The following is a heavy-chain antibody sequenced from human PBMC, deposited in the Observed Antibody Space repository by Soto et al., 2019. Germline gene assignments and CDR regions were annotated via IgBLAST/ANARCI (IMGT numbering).Heavy chain of an antibody. CDR2: IYSGGYT. CDR3: APRPGGGGY. CDR1: GFTVSNNY. J-gene: IGHJ4*02. V-gene: IGHV3-53*01. D-gene: IGHD3-10*01. Sequence: EVQLVESGGGLIQPGGSLRLSCAVSGFTVSNNYMSWVRQAPGKGLEGVSVIYSGGYTAYGDSVKGRFTISRDNSKNTLNLKMNSPGAADGAVYSGAPRPGGGGYWGQGTLVTVSS.